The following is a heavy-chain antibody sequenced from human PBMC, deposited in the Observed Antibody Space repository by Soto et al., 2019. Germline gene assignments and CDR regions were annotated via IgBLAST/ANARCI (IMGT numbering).Heavy chain of an antibody. CDR2: IYWDDDK. D-gene: IGHD6-13*01. Sequence: QITLKESGPTLVKPTQTLTLTCTFSGFSLSTSGVGVGWIRQPPGKALEWLALIYWDDDKRYRPSLKSRLTITKDTSKNQVVLTMTNMDPVDTATYYCAHVELVQSAFDIWGQGTMVTVSS. CDR1: GFSLSTSGVG. CDR3: AHVELVQSAFDI. J-gene: IGHJ3*02. V-gene: IGHV2-5*02.